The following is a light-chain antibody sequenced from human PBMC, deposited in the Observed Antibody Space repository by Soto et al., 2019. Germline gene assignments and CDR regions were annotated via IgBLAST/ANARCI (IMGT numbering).Light chain of an antibody. CDR1: QGIRND. Sequence: AIQMTQSPSSLSASVGDRVTITCRASQGIRNDLGWYQQKTVKAPKLLIYAASSLQSGLPSMFSSTGSGTDFTLTISSLQPEDFATYYCLQDDSYPLTFGGGTKVELK. CDR2: AAS. J-gene: IGKJ4*01. CDR3: LQDDSYPLT. V-gene: IGKV1-6*01.